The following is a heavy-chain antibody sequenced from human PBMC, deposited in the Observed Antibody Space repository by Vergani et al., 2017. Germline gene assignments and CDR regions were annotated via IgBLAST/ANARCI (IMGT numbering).Heavy chain of an antibody. CDR1: QYTFTDYY. CDR2: INPNSGGT. V-gene: IGHV1-2*02. Sequence: QVQLVQSGAEVTKPGASVKVSCKASQYTFTDYYIHWVRQAPGQGLEWMGWINPNSGGTNYAQKFQGRVTMTRDTSISTAYMELSRLRSDDTAVYYCARVVRDIVVVPAPMDVWGKGTTVTVSS. D-gene: IGHD2-2*01. J-gene: IGHJ6*04. CDR3: ARVVRDIVVVPAPMDV.